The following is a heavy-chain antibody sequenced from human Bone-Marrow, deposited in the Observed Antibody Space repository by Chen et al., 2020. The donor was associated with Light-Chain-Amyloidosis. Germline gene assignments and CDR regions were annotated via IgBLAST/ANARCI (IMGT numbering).Heavy chain of an antibody. CDR1: GLSVSRDYY. CDR2: IYYSGST. J-gene: IGHJ3*02. V-gene: IGHV4-38-2*01. Sequence: QVQLQESGPGLVKPSETLSLTCVVSGLSVSRDYYWAWIRQPPGKGLEWIGSIYYSGSTYYNPSLKSRVTISVDTSKNQFSLKLSSVTAADTAMYYCARQTGIAAAGTPPHAFDIWGQGTMVTVSS. D-gene: IGHD6-13*01. CDR3: ARQTGIAAAGTPPHAFDI.